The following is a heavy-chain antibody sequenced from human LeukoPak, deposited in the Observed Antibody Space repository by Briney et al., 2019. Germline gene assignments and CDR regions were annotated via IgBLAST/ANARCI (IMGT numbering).Heavy chain of an antibody. CDR1: GGSFSGYY. V-gene: IGHV4-34*01. CDR2: INHSGST. Sequence: SETLSLTCAVYGGSFSGYYWSWIRQPPGKGLEWIGEINHSGSTNYNPSLKSRVTISVDTSKNQFSLKLSSVTAAYTAVYYCARDPFYDSSGYYYIFSYFDLWGRGTLVTVSS. J-gene: IGHJ2*01. CDR3: ARDPFYDSSGYYYIFSYFDL. D-gene: IGHD3-22*01.